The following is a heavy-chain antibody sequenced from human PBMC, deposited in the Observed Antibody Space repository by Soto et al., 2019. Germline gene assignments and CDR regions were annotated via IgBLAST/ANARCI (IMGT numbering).Heavy chain of an antibody. J-gene: IGHJ6*03. D-gene: IGHD6-6*01. CDR2: IYHSGST. CDR3: ARGVAARLDYYYYYMDV. V-gene: IGHV4-4*02. Sequence: QVQLQESGPGLVKPSGTLSLTCAVSSGSISSSNWWSWVRQPPGKGLEWIGEIYHSGSTNYNPSHKSRVTISVDKSKNQFSLKLSSVTAADTAVYYCARGVAARLDYYYYYMDVWGKGTTVTVSS. CDR1: SGSISSSNW.